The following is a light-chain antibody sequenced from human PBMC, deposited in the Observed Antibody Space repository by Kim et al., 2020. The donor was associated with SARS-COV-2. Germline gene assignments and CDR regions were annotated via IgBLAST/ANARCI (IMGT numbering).Light chain of an antibody. CDR3: QQYYNRPPCT. V-gene: IGKV3-15*01. CDR1: QNMLSD. Sequence: VAPGERATISCWALQNMLSDLAWCKQKPGQAPRLLIYAAATRATGVPARFSGSGSGTEFTLPISSLQSEDFAVYFCQQYYNRPPCTFGQGTKLEI. CDR2: AAA. J-gene: IGKJ2*02.